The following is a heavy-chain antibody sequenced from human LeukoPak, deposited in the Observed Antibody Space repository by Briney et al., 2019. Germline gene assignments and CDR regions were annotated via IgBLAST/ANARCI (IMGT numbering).Heavy chain of an antibody. CDR3: ARGVRSGVAAFDI. Sequence: ASVKVSCKASGYTFTIYAMHWVRQAPGQRLEWMGWINAGNGNTKYSQKSQGRVTITRDTSASTAYMELSSLRSEDTAVYYCARGVRSGVAAFDIWGQGTMVTVSS. D-gene: IGHD2-8*01. V-gene: IGHV1-3*01. CDR2: INAGNGNT. CDR1: GYTFTIYA. J-gene: IGHJ3*02.